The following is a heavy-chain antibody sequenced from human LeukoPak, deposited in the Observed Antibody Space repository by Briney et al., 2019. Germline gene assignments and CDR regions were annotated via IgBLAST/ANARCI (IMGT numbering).Heavy chain of an antibody. D-gene: IGHD3-10*01. CDR2: IIPILGIA. CDR1: GGTFTSYA. CDR3: AREGSGITIRWTRYFDL. J-gene: IGHJ2*01. Sequence: ASVKVSCKASGGTFTSYAISWVRQAPGQGLEWMGRIIPILGIANYAQKFQGRVTITADKSTSTAYMELSSLRSEDTAVYYCAREGSGITIRWTRYFDLWGRGTLVTVSS. V-gene: IGHV1-69*04.